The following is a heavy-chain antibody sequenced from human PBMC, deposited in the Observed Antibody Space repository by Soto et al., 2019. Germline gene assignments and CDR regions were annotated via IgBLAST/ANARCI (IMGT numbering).Heavy chain of an antibody. CDR2: INPNSGGT. J-gene: IGHJ4*02. CDR3: ARIASIEDRNAEY. Sequence: ASVKVSCKASGYTFTGYYMHWVRQAPGQGLEWMGWINPNSGGTNYAQKFQGRVTMTRDTSISTAYMELSRLRSDDTAVYYCARIASIEDRNAEYWGQGTLVSVSS. V-gene: IGHV1-2*02. D-gene: IGHD6-6*01. CDR1: GYTFTGYY.